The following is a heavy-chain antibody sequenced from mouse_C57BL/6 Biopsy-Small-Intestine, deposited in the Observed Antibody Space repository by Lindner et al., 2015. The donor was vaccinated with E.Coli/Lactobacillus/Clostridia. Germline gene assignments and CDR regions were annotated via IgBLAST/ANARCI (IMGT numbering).Heavy chain of an antibody. D-gene: IGHD1-1*01. J-gene: IGHJ2*01. CDR2: INPSSGYT. CDR1: GYTFTNYW. CDR3: ARSTYYYNSSPDY. V-gene: IGHV1-7*01. Sequence: VQLQESGAELAKPGASVQLSCQASGYTFTNYWMHWIKQRPGQGLEWIGYINPSSGYTKYNQKFRDKATLTADKSSSTAYMQLSSLTYEDSAVYYCARSTYYYNSSPDYWGQGTTLTVSS.